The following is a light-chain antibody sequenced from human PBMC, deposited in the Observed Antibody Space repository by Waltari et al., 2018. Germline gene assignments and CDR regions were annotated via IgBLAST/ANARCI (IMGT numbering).Light chain of an antibody. CDR1: TSAVGNYTL. CDR2: EVT. Sequence: QSGLAQPASASGSPGQSITITCPGTTSAVGNYTLVSWYQQRPGKAPRLLIYEVTKRAPGTSDRFSASKSGNTASLSISGLQAQEDEADYYCCSYVGLGTYVFGTGTKVTV. CDR3: CSYVGLGTYV. J-gene: IGLJ1*01. V-gene: IGLV2-23*02.